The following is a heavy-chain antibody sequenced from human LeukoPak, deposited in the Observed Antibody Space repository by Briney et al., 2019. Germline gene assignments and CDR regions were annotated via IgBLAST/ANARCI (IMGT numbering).Heavy chain of an antibody. CDR2: ISGSGGSP. D-gene: IGHD2-2*01. Sequence: GGSLRLSCAASGFTFSSYAMSWVRQAPGKGLEWVSAISGSGGSPYYADSVKGRFTISRDNSKNTLYLQMSSLRAEDTAVYYCAKGRFQYQLLGDVDYWGQGTLVTVSS. J-gene: IGHJ4*02. CDR3: AKGRFQYQLLGDVDY. V-gene: IGHV3-23*01. CDR1: GFTFSSYA.